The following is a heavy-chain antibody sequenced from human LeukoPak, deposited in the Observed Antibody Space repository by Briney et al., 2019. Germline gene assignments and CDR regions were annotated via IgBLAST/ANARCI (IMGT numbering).Heavy chain of an antibody. CDR2: INGGGGST. D-gene: IGHD2-15*01. CDR3: AKGGVVHAFNI. Sequence: GGSLRLSCAASGFTFSSYAMSWVRQAPGKGLEWVSAINGGGGSTYYEDSVKGRFTISRENYKSKMYLQMNSMRAEDTTVYYCAKGGVVHAFNIWGQGTMVTVSS. J-gene: IGHJ3*02. V-gene: IGHV3-23*01. CDR1: GFTFSSYA.